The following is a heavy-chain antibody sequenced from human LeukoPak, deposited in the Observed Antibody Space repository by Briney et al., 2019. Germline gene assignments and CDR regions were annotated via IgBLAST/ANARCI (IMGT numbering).Heavy chain of an antibody. V-gene: IGHV4-30-4*08. D-gene: IGHD6-6*01. J-gene: IGHJ4*02. CDR3: ARSIAARPSILDY. CDR1: GGSISSGNYY. Sequence: PSQTLSLTCTVSGGSISSGNYYWSWIRQPPGKGLEWIGYIYYSGSTYYNPSLKSRVSISVDTSKNQCSLKLSSVTAADTAVYYCARSIAARPSILDYWGQGTLVTVSS. CDR2: IYYSGST.